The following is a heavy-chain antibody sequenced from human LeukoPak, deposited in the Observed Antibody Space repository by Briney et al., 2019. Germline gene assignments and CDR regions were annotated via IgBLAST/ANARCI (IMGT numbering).Heavy chain of an antibody. J-gene: IGHJ6*02. D-gene: IGHD3-3*01. CDR1: GFTFNNAW. Sequence: GGSLRLSCVGSGFTFNNAWMNWVRQAPGKGLEWVSGISWQSRTRKYADSVRGRFTISRDNAKNSLYLQMNSLKLEDTALYYCVKDRDFWSGLDVWGQGTMVTVS. CDR2: ISWQSRTR. CDR3: VKDRDFWSGLDV. V-gene: IGHV3-9*01.